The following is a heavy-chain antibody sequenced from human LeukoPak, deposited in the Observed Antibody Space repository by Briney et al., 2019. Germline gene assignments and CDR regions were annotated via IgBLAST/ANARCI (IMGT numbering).Heavy chain of an antibody. CDR2: IYYSGST. Sequence: PSETLSLTCTVSGGSTSSYYWSWIRQPPGKGLEWIGYIYYSGSTNYNPSLKSRVTISVDTSKNQFSLKLSSVTAADTAVYYCARHPYPNYFDYWGQGTLVTVSS. J-gene: IGHJ4*02. CDR1: GGSTSSYY. D-gene: IGHD2-2*02. CDR3: ARHPYPNYFDY. V-gene: IGHV4-59*08.